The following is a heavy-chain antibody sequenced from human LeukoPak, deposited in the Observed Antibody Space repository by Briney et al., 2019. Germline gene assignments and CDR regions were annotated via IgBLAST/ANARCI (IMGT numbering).Heavy chain of an antibody. Sequence: ASVKVSCKASGYTFTSYGISWVRQAPGQGLEWMGWISAYNGNTNYAQKLQGRVTMTTDTSTSTAYMELRSLRSDDTAVYYCARVASLLWFGELLWSGWFDPWGQGTLVTVSS. V-gene: IGHV1-18*01. J-gene: IGHJ5*02. D-gene: IGHD3-10*01. CDR2: ISAYNGNT. CDR1: GYTFTSYG. CDR3: ARVASLLWFGELLWSGWFDP.